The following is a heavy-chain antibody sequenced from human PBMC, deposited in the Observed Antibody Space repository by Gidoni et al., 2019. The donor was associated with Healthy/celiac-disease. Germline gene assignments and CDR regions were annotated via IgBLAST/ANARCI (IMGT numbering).Heavy chain of an antibody. J-gene: IGHJ4*02. CDR3: ARGLTVTGMEGFDY. CDR2: IIPIFGTA. Sequence: QVLLVQSGAEVTKPGSVVKVSCKASGGTFSSYAISWVRQAPGQGLEWMGGIIPIFGTANYAQKFQGRGTITADESTSTADRELSSLRSEDTAVYYCARGLTVTGMEGFDYWGQGTLVTVSS. D-gene: IGHD4-17*01. V-gene: IGHV1-69*01. CDR1: GGTFSSYA.